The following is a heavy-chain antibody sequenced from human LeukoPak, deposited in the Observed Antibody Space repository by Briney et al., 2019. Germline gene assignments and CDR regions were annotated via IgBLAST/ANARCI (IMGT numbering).Heavy chain of an antibody. CDR3: ARVFGYSYGYDY. D-gene: IGHD5-18*01. J-gene: IGHJ4*02. Sequence: SETLSLTCAVYGGSFSGYYWSWIRQPAGKGLEWIGRIHTSGSTNYNPSLKSRVTMSVDTSKNQFSLKLSSVTAADTAVYYCARVFGYSYGYDYWGQGTLVTVSS. CDR1: GGSFSGYY. CDR2: IHTSGST. V-gene: IGHV4-59*10.